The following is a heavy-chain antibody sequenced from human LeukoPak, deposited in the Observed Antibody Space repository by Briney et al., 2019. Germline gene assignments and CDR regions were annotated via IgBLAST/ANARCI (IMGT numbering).Heavy chain of an antibody. CDR3: ARDTYGAPDS. J-gene: IGHJ4*02. D-gene: IGHD4-17*01. CDR1: GFTFSTYA. CDR2: VSGTGGRT. V-gene: IGHV3-23*01. Sequence: PGGSLRLSCAASGFTFSTYAMSWVRQAPGKGLEWVSVVSGTGGRTYYADSVKGRFTISRDDSKNTLYLQMNSLRAEDTALYYCARDTYGAPDSWGQGTLVTVSS.